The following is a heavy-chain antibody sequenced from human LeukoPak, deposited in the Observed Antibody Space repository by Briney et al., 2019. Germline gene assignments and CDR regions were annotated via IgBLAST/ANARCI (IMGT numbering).Heavy chain of an antibody. CDR2: ISYDGSDK. D-gene: IGHD3-22*01. Sequence: GRSLRLSCAASGFTFSSYGMHWVRQAPGKGLEWVALISYDGSDKNYADSVKGRFTISRDNSKNTLYMQMNSLRAEDTAVYYCAKGIDSSGYWADYWGQGTLVTVSS. CDR3: AKGIDSSGYWADY. J-gene: IGHJ4*02. V-gene: IGHV3-30*18. CDR1: GFTFSSYG.